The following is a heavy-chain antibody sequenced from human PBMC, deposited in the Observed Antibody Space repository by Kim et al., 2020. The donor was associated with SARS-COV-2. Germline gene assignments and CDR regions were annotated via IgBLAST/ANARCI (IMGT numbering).Heavy chain of an antibody. D-gene: IGHD3-10*01. V-gene: IGHV3-9*01. Sequence: GGSLRLSCTVSGFTFDDYDMHWVRQAPGKGLEWVSGIGWNGDIKDYAVSVKGRFTISRDNTKNSLDLRMTSLTVEDTALYFCVSGFASDWGQGTLVTVS. CDR2: IGWNGDIK. CDR3: VSGFASD. J-gene: IGHJ1*01. CDR1: GFTFDDYD.